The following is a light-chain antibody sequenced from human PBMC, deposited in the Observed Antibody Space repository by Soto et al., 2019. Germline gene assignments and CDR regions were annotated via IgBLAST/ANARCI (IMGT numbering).Light chain of an antibody. V-gene: IGLV3-25*02. J-gene: IGLJ2*01. Sequence: SYELTLPPSLSVSPGQTARITCSGDALPKQYAYWYQQKPGQAPVLVIYKDTERPSGIPERFSGSSSGTTVTLTISGVQAEDEADYYCQSADSSGTYVIFGGGTEVTVL. CDR3: QSADSSGTYVI. CDR1: ALPKQY. CDR2: KDT.